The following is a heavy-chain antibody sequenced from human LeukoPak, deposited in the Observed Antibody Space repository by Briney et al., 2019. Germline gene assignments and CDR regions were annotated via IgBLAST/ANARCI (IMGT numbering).Heavy chain of an antibody. Sequence: ASVKVSCKAPGGTFSSYAISWVRQAPGQGLEWMGGIIPIFGTANYAQKFQGRVTITADESTSTAYMELSSLRSEDTAVYYCARESGYCSSTSCFPFDYWGQGTLVTVSS. CDR1: GGTFSSYA. CDR3: ARESGYCSSTSCFPFDY. CDR2: IIPIFGTA. V-gene: IGHV1-69*13. J-gene: IGHJ4*02. D-gene: IGHD2-2*01.